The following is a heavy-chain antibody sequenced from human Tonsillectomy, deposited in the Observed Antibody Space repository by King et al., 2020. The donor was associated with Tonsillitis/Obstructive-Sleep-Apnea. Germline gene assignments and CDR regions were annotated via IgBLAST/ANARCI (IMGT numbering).Heavy chain of an antibody. CDR2: IYPGDSDT. V-gene: IGHV5-51*01. Sequence: QLVQSGAEVKKPGESLKISCKGSGYIFTSYWIGWVRQMPGKGLEWMGIIYPGDSDTRYSPSFQGQVTISADKSISTAYLQWSSLKASDTAMYYCARRADVVGSSWTYYFDYWGQGTLVTVSS. J-gene: IGHJ4*02. CDR1: GYIFTSYW. CDR3: ARRADVVGSSWTYYFDY. D-gene: IGHD6-13*01.